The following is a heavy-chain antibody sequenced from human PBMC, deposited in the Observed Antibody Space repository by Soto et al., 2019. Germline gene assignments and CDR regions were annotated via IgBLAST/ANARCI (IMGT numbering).Heavy chain of an antibody. CDR3: ASHGEQDYYATSGYG. V-gene: IGHV1-69*12. J-gene: IGHJ1*01. CDR1: GGTFSNYA. D-gene: IGHD3-22*01. CDR2: IIPIFGTT. Sequence: QVQLVQSGAEVQKPGSSVKVSCKASGGTFSNYALSWVRQAPGQGLEWMGDIIPIFGTTNNAQKFQGRVTITADEATSTAYMELNSLRSEDTAVYYCASHGEQDYYATSGYGWGQGTLVTVSS.